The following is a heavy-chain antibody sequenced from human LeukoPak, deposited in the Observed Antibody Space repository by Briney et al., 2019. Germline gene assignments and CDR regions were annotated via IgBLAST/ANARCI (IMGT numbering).Heavy chain of an antibody. CDR3: ARGLLDGYTHPAAFDI. CDR1: GGSISSYY. D-gene: IGHD5-24*01. J-gene: IGHJ3*02. CDR2: IYTSGST. Sequence: KASETLSLTCTVSGGSISSYYWSWIRQPAGKGLEWIGRIYTSGSTNYNPSLKSRVTMSVDTSKNQFSLKLSSVTAADTAVYYCARGLLDGYTHPAAFDIWGQGTMVTVSS. V-gene: IGHV4-4*07.